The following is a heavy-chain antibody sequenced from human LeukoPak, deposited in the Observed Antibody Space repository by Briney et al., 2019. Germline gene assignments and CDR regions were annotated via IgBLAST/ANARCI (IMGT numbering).Heavy chain of an antibody. CDR1: GFTFSSYG. Sequence: GGSLRLSCAASGFTFSSYGMHWVRQAPGKGLEWVAVISYNENNKYYADSVKGRFTISRDNSKNTLYLQMNSLRAEDTAVYYCANWGKSYDSGGSNFDYWGQGTLVTVSS. CDR3: ANWGKSYDSGGSNFDY. D-gene: IGHD3-22*01. V-gene: IGHV3-30*18. CDR2: ISYNENNK. J-gene: IGHJ4*02.